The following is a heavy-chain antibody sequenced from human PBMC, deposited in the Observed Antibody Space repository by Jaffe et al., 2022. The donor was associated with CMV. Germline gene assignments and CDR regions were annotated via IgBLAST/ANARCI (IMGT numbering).Heavy chain of an antibody. CDR1: GFTFSSYE. V-gene: IGHV3-48*03. J-gene: IGHJ3*02. Sequence: EVQLVESGGGLVQPGGSLRLSCAASGFTFSSYEMNWVRQAPGKGLEWVSYISSSGSTIYYADSVKGRFTISRDNAKNSLYLQMNSLRAEDTAVYYCARPQYGDYADAFDIWGQGTMVTVSS. CDR2: ISSSGSTI. D-gene: IGHD4-17*01. CDR3: ARPQYGDYADAFDI.